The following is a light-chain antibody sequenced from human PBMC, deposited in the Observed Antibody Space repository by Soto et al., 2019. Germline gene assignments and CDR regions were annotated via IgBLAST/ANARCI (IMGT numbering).Light chain of an antibody. CDR2: DVS. Sequence: QSALTQPASVSASPGQSITISCTGTSSDVGGYNYVSWYQQHPGKAPKFMIYDVSSRPSGVSNRFSGSKSSNTACLTISGLQADDEADYYCCSYTTSNTRQIVFGTGTKVNVL. V-gene: IGLV2-14*03. CDR1: SSDVGGYNY. J-gene: IGLJ1*01. CDR3: CSYTTSNTRQIV.